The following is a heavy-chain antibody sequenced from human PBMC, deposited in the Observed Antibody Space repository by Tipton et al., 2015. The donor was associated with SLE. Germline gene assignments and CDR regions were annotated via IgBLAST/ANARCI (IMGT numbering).Heavy chain of an antibody. J-gene: IGHJ4*02. CDR1: GYSFTTYY. CDR3: ARGYAGNSVKDF. CDR2: INPSGGRT. Sequence: QSGPEVKKPGASVKVSCRASGYSFTTYYMHWVRRAPGQGFEWMGMINPSGGRTTYAQKFQGRVTMTRDTSTSTVYVELSSLRSEDTAFYYCARGYAGNSVKDFWGQGTLVTTSS. V-gene: IGHV1-46*01. D-gene: IGHD4-23*01.